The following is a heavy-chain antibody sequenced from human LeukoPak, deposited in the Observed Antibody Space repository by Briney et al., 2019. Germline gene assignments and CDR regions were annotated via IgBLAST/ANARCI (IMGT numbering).Heavy chain of an antibody. CDR1: GFTFSSYG. CDR2: IRYDGSNK. Sequence: GGSLRLSCAASGFTFSSYGMHWVRQAPGKGVEWVAFIRYDGSNKYYADSVKGRFTISRDNSKNTLYLQMNSLRAEDTAVYYCAKDSYYGSGSYYFDYWGQGTLVTVSS. CDR3: AKDSYYGSGSYYFDY. D-gene: IGHD3-10*01. V-gene: IGHV3-30*02. J-gene: IGHJ4*02.